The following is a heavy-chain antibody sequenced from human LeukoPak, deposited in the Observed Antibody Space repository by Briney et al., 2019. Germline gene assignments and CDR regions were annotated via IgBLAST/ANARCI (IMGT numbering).Heavy chain of an antibody. V-gene: IGHV3-33*08. J-gene: IGHJ3*02. Sequence: GGSLRLSCAATGFTFKSHNMNWVRQAPGKGLEWVAVIWYDGSNKYYADSVKGRFTISRDNSKNTLYLQMNSLRAEDTAVYYCARPGDNDAFDIWGQGTMVTVSS. D-gene: IGHD4-17*01. CDR1: GFTFKSHN. CDR3: ARPGDNDAFDI. CDR2: IWYDGSNK.